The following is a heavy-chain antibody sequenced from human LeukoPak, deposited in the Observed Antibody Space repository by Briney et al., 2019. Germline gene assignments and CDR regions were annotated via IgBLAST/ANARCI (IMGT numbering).Heavy chain of an antibody. CDR2: INPNSGGT. CDR3: ARGHYYADGRYPLHY. D-gene: IGHD3-22*01. V-gene: IGHV1-2*02. J-gene: IGHJ4*02. Sequence: ASVKVSCKASGYTFTDYYMHWVRQAPGQGLEWMGWINPNSGGTNYAQKFQGRVTMTRDTSISTAYMELSRLRSDDTALYYCARGHYYADGRYPLHYWGQGTLVTVPS. CDR1: GYTFTDYY.